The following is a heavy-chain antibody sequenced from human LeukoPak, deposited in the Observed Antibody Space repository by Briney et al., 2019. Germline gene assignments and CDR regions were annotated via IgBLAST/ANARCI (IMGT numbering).Heavy chain of an antibody. J-gene: IGHJ6*03. CDR2: INHSGST. D-gene: IGHD6-13*01. CDR1: GGSFSGYY. Sequence: SETLSLTCAVYGGSFSGYYWSWIRQPPGKGLEWIGEINHSGSTNYNPSLKSRVTMSVDTSKNQLSLKLKSVTAADTAVYYCARTLDKDSSSAPYYYYMDVWGKGTTVTVSS. V-gene: IGHV4-34*01. CDR3: ARTLDKDSSSAPYYYYMDV.